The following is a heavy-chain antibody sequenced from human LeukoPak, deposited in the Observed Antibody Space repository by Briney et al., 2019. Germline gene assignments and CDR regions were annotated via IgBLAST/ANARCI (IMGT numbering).Heavy chain of an antibody. CDR2: ILGLGGAGRT. J-gene: IGHJ4*02. Sequence: GGSLRLSCSAFGFSFSSDGMSWVRQAPGKGLEWVSGILGLGGAGRTYYADSVKGRFTISRDNSKNTLYLQMNSLRAEDTAVYYCAHGTMYQLDYWGQGTLVTVSS. D-gene: IGHD2-2*01. V-gene: IGHV3-23*01. CDR1: GFSFSSDG. CDR3: AHGTMYQLDY.